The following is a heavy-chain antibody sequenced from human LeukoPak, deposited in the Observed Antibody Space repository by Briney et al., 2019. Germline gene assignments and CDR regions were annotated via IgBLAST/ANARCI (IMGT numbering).Heavy chain of an antibody. CDR3: ARAAAAAGTNYYYYGMDV. J-gene: IGHJ6*02. D-gene: IGHD6-13*01. V-gene: IGHV3-21*01. Sequence: GSLRLSCAASGFTFTTYSMNWVRQAPGKGLEWVSSISSSSSYIYYADSVKGRFTISRDNAKNSLYLQMNSLRAEDTAMYYCARAAAAAGTNYYYYGMDVWGQGTTVTVSS. CDR1: GFTFTTYS. CDR2: ISSSSSYI.